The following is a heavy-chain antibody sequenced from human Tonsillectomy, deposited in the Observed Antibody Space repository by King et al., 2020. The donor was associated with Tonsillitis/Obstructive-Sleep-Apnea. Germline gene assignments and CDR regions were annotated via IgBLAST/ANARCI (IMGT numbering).Heavy chain of an antibody. J-gene: IGHJ4*02. Sequence: VQLQQWGAGLLKPSETLSLTCAVYVGSFSGYVWSLIRQPPGKGLEWIGENNHSGSTNYNPSLKSQVTISVDTSKNQYSLNLSSVTAADTAVYYCARGDQRLPGYWGQGTLVTVSS. V-gene: IGHV4-34*01. CDR2: NNHSGST. CDR3: ARGDQRLPGY. CDR1: VGSFSGYV. D-gene: IGHD5-18*01.